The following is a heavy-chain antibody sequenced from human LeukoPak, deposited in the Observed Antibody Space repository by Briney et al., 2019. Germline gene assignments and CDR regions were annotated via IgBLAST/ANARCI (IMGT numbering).Heavy chain of an antibody. CDR1: GYTFTGYY. V-gene: IGHV1-2*02. D-gene: IGHD5-18*01. J-gene: IGHJ3*02. CDR3: ASRGSRTAMDEAFDI. Sequence: ASVKVSCKASGYTFTGYYMHWVRQAPGQGLEWMGWINPNSGGTNYAQKFQGRVTMTRDTSISTAYMELSRLRSDDTAVYYCASRGSRTAMDEAFDIWGQGTMVTVSS. CDR2: INPNSGGT.